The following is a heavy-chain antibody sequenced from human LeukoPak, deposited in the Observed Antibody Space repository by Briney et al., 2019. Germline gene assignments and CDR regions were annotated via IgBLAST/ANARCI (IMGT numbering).Heavy chain of an antibody. CDR1: GFTFSSYA. V-gene: IGHV3-30-3*01. CDR3: ARAPAWLQPRFDY. CDR2: ISYDGSNK. D-gene: IGHD5-24*01. J-gene: IGHJ4*02. Sequence: GGSLRLSCAASGFTFSSYAMHWVRQAPGKGLEWVAVISYDGSNKYYVDSVKGRFTISRDNSKNTLYLQMNSLRAEDTAVYYCARAPAWLQPRFDYWGQGTLVTVSS.